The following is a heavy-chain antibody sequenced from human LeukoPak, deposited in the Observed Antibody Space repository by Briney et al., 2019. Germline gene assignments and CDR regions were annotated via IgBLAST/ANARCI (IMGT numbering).Heavy chain of an antibody. J-gene: IGHJ4*02. CDR3: ARMNGNDGDY. CDR1: GFTFSSYA. CDR2: ISYDGSNK. D-gene: IGHD4-23*01. V-gene: IGHV3-30-3*01. Sequence: GGSLRLSCAASGFTFSSYAMHWVRQVPGKRLEWVAVISYDGSNKYYADSVKGRFTISRDNSKNTLYLQMNSLRAEDTAVYYCARMNGNDGDYWGQGTLVTVSS.